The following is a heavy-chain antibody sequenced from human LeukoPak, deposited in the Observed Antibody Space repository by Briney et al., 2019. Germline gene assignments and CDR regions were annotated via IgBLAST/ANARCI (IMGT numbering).Heavy chain of an antibody. V-gene: IGHV3-23*01. CDR2: ISGSGGST. CDR1: GFTFSSYA. CDR3: AKDLLYVSSFDWFDP. J-gene: IGHJ5*02. D-gene: IGHD6-6*01. Sequence: GESLKISCAASGFTFSSYAMSWVRQAPGKGLEWVSAISGSGGSTYYADSVKGRFTISRDNSKNTLYLQMNSLRAEDTAVYYCAKDLLYVSSFDWFDPWGQGTLVTVSS.